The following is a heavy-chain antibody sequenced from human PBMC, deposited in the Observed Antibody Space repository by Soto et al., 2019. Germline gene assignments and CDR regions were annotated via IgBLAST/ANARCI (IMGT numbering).Heavy chain of an antibody. V-gene: IGHV3-48*01. Sequence: GGSLRLSCAASGFTFSSYNMNWVRQAPGKGLEWVSYISSSSSTIYYADSVKGRFTISRDNAKNSLYLQMNSLRAEDTAVYYCARPVDYGDYVADYWGQGTLVTVSS. CDR1: GFTFSSYN. CDR2: ISSSSSTI. D-gene: IGHD4-17*01. CDR3: ARPVDYGDYVADY. J-gene: IGHJ4*02.